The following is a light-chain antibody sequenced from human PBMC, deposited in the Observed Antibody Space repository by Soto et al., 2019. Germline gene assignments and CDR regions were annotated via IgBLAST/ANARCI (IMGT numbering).Light chain of an antibody. CDR3: QVWDITTDHYV. Sequence: SYELTQPPSVSVAPEKPARLPGGGDNIGSKRVHWYRQKPGQAPVLVIYYDSDRPSGIPERFSGSNSGNTATLTINRVEAGDEADYYCQVWDITTDHYVFGTGTKLTVL. V-gene: IGLV3-21*04. CDR2: YDS. CDR1: NIGSKR. J-gene: IGLJ1*01.